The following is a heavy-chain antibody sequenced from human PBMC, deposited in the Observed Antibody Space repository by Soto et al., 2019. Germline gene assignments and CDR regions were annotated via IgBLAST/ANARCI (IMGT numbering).Heavy chain of an antibody. CDR2: ISGYNAYT. V-gene: IGHV1-18*04. CDR1: GYTFTNHG. CDR3: ARDFYPLAYYFDY. J-gene: IGHJ4*02. Sequence: QVQLVQSGPKVKKPGASVKVSCKASGYTFTNHGISWVRQAPGQGLGWVGWISGYNAYTKYAQKFQGSGTMSTDTSTNTAYMELRSLRSDDTAVYYCARDFYPLAYYFDYWGQGTLVTVSS.